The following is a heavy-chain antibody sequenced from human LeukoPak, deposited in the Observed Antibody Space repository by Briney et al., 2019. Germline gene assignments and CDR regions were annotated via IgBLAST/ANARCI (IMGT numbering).Heavy chain of an antibody. CDR1: GLSISSSSYY. CDR2: IYYSGST. V-gene: IGHV4-61*05. D-gene: IGHD6-19*01. CDR3: ARVGRAIAVAGKGTNNWFDP. Sequence: SETLSLTCTVSGLSISSSSYYWGWIRQPPGKGLEWIGYIYYSGSTNYNPSLKSRVTISVDTSKNQFSLKLSSVTAADTAVYYCARVGRAIAVAGKGTNNWFDPWGQGTLVTVSS. J-gene: IGHJ5*02.